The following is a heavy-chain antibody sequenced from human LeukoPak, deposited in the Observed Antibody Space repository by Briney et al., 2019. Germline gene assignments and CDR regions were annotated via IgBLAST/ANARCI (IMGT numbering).Heavy chain of an antibody. CDR1: GYTFTSYG. CDR3: ARDRTYYYGSGSRTDAFDI. D-gene: IGHD3-10*01. Sequence: ASVKVSCKASGYTFTSYGIIWVRQAPGQGLEWMGWISAYNGNTNYAQKLQGRVTMTTDTSTSTAYMELRSLRSDDTAVYYCARDRTYYYGSGSRTDAFDIWGQGTMVTVSS. J-gene: IGHJ3*02. V-gene: IGHV1-18*01. CDR2: ISAYNGNT.